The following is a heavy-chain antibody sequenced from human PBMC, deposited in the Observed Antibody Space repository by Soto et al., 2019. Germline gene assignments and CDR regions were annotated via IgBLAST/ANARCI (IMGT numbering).Heavy chain of an antibody. CDR2: ISYDGNNE. J-gene: IGHJ4*02. D-gene: IGHD2-21*01. CDR3: ARDPSTPYWRGLEDH. V-gene: IGHV3-30*09. Sequence: QVQMVESGGGLVQPGRSLRLTCTASGFNFNRFAIHWVRQAPGKGLEWVAVISYDGNNEYVAVPLRDRFAISRDNSQNTVFLQIDDVRVEDTARYYCARDPSTPYWRGLEDHWGQGSLVIVSS. CDR1: GFNFNRFA.